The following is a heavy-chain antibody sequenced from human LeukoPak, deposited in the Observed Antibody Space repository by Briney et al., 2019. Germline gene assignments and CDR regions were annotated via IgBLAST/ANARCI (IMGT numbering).Heavy chain of an antibody. CDR3: AELGITMIGGV. D-gene: IGHD3-10*02. V-gene: IGHV3-48*01. CDR2: ISSSSSTI. Sequence: GGSLRLSCAASGFTFTTYNMNWVRQAPGKGLEWVSYISSSSSTIYYADSVKGRFTISRDNAKNSLYLQMNSLRAEDTAVYYCAELGITMIGGVWGKGTTVTISS. J-gene: IGHJ6*04. CDR1: GFTFTTYN.